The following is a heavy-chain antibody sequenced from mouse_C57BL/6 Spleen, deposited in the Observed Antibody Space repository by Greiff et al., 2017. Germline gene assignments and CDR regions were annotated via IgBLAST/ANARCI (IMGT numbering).Heavy chain of an antibody. V-gene: IGHV1-9*01. CDR2: ILPGSGST. Sequence: QVQLQQSGAELMKPGASVKLSCKATGYTFTGYWIEWVKQRPGHGLEWIGEILPGSGSTNYNEKFKGKATFTADTSSNTAYMQLSSLTTEDSAIYYCASGCNYVAAWFAYWGQGTLVTVSA. CDR3: ASGCNYVAAWFAY. CDR1: GYTFTGYW. J-gene: IGHJ3*01. D-gene: IGHD2-1*01.